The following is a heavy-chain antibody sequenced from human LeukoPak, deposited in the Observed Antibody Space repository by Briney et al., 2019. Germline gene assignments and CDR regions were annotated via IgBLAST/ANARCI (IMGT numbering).Heavy chain of an antibody. CDR1: GFTFSSYAM. J-gene: IGHJ5*02. D-gene: IGHD3-10*01. CDR3: ARVGIYYASGNNWFDP. CDR2: IYHSGST. V-gene: IGHV4-4*02. Sequence: GSLRLSCAASGFTFSSYAMSWVRQPPGKGLEWMGEIYHSGSTNYNPSLKSRVTISIDKSKNQFFLKLNSVTAADTAVYYCARVGIYYASGNNWFDPWGQGTLVTVSS.